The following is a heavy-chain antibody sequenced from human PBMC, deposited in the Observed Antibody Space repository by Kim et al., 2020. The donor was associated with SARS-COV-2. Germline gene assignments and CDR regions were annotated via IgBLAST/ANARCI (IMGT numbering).Heavy chain of an antibody. Sequence: SYAQKSQGRVTMTRDTSTSTVYMELSSLRSEDTAVYYCARATVRDGYNSYWGQGTLVTVSS. J-gene: IGHJ4*02. D-gene: IGHD5-12*01. CDR3: ARATVRDGYNSY. V-gene: IGHV1-46*01.